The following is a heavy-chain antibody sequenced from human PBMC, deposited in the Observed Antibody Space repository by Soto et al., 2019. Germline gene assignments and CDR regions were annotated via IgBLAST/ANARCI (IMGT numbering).Heavy chain of an antibody. D-gene: IGHD1-26*01. V-gene: IGHV3-30*18. CDR3: AKFTWELGAFDI. J-gene: IGHJ3*02. Sequence: QVQLVESGGGVVQPGRSLRLSCAASGFTFSSYGMHWVRQAPGKGLEWVAVIYYDGSNKDYADSVKGRFTISRDNSKNPMYLQMNSLRAEETAVYYCAKFTWELGAFDIWGQGTIVTVSS. CDR1: GFTFSSYG. CDR2: IYYDGSNK.